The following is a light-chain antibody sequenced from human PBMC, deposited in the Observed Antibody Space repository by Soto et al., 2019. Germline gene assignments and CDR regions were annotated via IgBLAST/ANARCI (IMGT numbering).Light chain of an antibody. J-gene: IGLJ1*01. CDR1: SSDVGGYNY. Sequence: QSVLTQPASVSGSPGQSITISCTGTSSDVGGYNYVSWYQQHPGKAPKLMIYDVSNRPSGLSNRFSGSKSGNTASLTISGLQAVDEAEYYCSSFTSSSTRVFGTGTKVTVL. CDR3: SSFTSSSTRV. V-gene: IGLV2-14*01. CDR2: DVS.